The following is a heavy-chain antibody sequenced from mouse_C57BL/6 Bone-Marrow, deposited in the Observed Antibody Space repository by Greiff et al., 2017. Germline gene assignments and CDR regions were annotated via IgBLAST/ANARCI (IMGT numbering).Heavy chain of an antibody. Sequence: DVMLVESGGGLVKPGGSLKLSCAASGFTFSSYAMSWVRQTPEKRLVWVATISDGGSYTYYPDNVKGRFTISRDNAKNNLYLQMSHLKSEDTAIYYCSRDEYCIWYFDFWGTGTTVTVSS. J-gene: IGHJ1*03. CDR2: ISDGGSYT. CDR3: SRDEYCIWYFDF. V-gene: IGHV5-4*01. D-gene: IGHD5-1*01. CDR1: GFTFSSYA.